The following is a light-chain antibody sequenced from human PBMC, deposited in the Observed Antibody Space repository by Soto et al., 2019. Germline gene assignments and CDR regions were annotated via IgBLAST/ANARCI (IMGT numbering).Light chain of an antibody. J-gene: IGKJ4*01. CDR1: QSVSYSSDKRNC. V-gene: IGKV4-1*01. Sequence: DIVMTQSPDSLAVSLGERATINCKSSQSVSYSSDKRNCLAWYQQKPALPPKLLIYWASTRESGVPDRFSGTVSGTDFTLTISSLQAEDRAVYYCQQYYSSPLTFGGGTKVEIK. CDR3: QQYYSSPLT. CDR2: WAS.